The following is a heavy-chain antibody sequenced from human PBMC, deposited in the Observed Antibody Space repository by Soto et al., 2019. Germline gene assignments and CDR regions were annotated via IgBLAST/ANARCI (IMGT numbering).Heavy chain of an antibody. CDR1: GFPFSHYA. D-gene: IGHD3-9*01. CDR3: GKERRGRCWFVCDY. J-gene: IGHJ4*02. Sequence: VQLLESGGGLVQPGGSLRLSCAASGFPFSHYAMSWVRQAPGKGLEWVSAISGSGNDASYADSVRGRFTISRATARDTLYLQLNSLRADDPAVYYCGKERRGRCWFVCDYWSQGELVTVSS. CDR2: ISGSGNDA. V-gene: IGHV3-23*01.